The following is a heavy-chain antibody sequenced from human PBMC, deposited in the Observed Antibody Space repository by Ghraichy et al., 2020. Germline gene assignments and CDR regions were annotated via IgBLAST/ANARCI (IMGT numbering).Heavy chain of an antibody. D-gene: IGHD6-19*01. V-gene: IGHV4-39*01. CDR3: ATPIAVAARGFGY. CDR1: GGSISSSSYY. Sequence: SETLSLTCTVSGGSISSSSYYWGWIRQPPGKGLEWIGSIYYSGSTYYNPSLKSRVTISVDTSKNQFSLKLSSVTAADTAVYYCATPIAVAARGFGYWGQGTLVTVSS. CDR2: IYYSGST. J-gene: IGHJ4*02.